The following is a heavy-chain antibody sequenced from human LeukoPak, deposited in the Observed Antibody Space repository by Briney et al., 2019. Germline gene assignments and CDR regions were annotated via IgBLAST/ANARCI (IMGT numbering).Heavy chain of an antibody. Sequence: ASVKVSCKASGYTFTSYYMHWVRQAPGQGLEWTGIINPSGGSTSYAQKFQGRVTMTRDMSTSTAYMELSRLRSDDTAVYYCARDLIAGIAAAGSAYWGQGTLVTVSS. V-gene: IGHV1-46*01. CDR2: INPSGGST. D-gene: IGHD6-13*01. CDR3: ARDLIAGIAAAGSAY. J-gene: IGHJ4*02. CDR1: GYTFTSYY.